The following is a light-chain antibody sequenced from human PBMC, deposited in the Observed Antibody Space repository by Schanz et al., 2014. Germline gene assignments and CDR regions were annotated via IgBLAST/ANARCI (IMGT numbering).Light chain of an antibody. CDR1: QSISSW. J-gene: IGKJ2*01. CDR2: KAS. V-gene: IGKV1-5*03. Sequence: DIQMTQSPSTLSASVGDRVTITCRASQSISSWLAWYQQKPGKAPKLLIYKASSLKSGVPSRFSGSASGTEFTLTITSLQPDDFATYYCQQYNNYPYTFGQGTKLEIK. CDR3: QQYNNYPYT.